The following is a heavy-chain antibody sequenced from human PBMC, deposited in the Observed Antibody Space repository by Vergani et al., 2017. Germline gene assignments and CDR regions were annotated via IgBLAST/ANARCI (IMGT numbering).Heavy chain of an antibody. D-gene: IGHD4-17*01. CDR1: GYTFTDHY. V-gene: IGHV1-69-2*01. J-gene: IGHJ6*02. Sequence: EVQLVQSGAEVKKPGATMKISCKVSGYTFTDHYMHWVKQAPGKGLEWMELVDPEDGETIYAEKFKGRVTIAADTSTDTAHLELSILRSEDTAVYYCATPQTVTTGGMEVWGQGTTVIVSS. CDR2: VDPEDGET. CDR3: ATPQTVTTGGMEV.